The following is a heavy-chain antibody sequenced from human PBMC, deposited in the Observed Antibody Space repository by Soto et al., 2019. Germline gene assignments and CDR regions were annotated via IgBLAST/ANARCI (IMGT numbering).Heavy chain of an antibody. CDR3: ARGSSSSYYYYGMDV. D-gene: IGHD6-6*01. J-gene: IGHJ6*02. CDR1: GFTFSSYA. V-gene: IGHV3-30-3*01. CDR2: ISYDVSNK. Sequence: GGSLRLSCAASGFTFSSYAMHWVRQAPGKGLEWVAVISYDVSNKYYADSVKGRFTFSRDNSKNTLYLQMNSLRAEDTAVYYCARGSSSSYYYYGMDVWGQGTTVTVSS.